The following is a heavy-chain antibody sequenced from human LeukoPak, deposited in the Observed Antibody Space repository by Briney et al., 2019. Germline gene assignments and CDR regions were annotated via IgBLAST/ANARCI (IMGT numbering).Heavy chain of an antibody. CDR1: GFTFSSYS. Sequence: GGSLRLSCAASGFTFSSYSMNWVRQAPGKGLEWVSYISSSSSTIYYADSVKGRFTISRDNPKNSLYLQMNSLRAEATAVYYCARVGGYCSSTSCPNNWFDPWGQGTLVTVST. CDR3: ARVGGYCSSTSCPNNWFDP. J-gene: IGHJ5*02. V-gene: IGHV3-48*01. D-gene: IGHD2-2*01. CDR2: ISSSSSTI.